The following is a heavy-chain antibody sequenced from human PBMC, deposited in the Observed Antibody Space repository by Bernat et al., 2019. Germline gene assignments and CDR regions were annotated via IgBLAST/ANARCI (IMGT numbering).Heavy chain of an antibody. V-gene: IGHV3-23*01. J-gene: IGHJ5*02. D-gene: IGHD2-15*01. CDR2: ISGGGGST. CDR3: AKDLTVVAAPDNWFDP. CDR1: GFTFSSYA. Sequence: EVQLLESGGGLVQPGGSLRLSCAASGFTFSSYAMSWVRQAPGKGLEWVSAISGGGGSTYYADSVKGRFTISRDNSKNTLYLQMNSLRAEDTAVYYCAKDLTVVAAPDNWFDPWGQGTLVTVSS.